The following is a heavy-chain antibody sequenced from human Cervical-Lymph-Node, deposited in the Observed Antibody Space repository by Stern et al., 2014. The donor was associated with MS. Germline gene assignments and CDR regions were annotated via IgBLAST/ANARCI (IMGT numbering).Heavy chain of an antibody. Sequence: EVQLVESGGGLEQPGGSLRLSCAASGFTFTYYSMNWVRQAPGKGLEWVAYISHNSGNIYYADSVKGRFTISRDNAKRSLYLQMNSLRAGDTAVYYCARIVGRSDLDFWGRGTLVTVSS. CDR3: ARIVGRSDLDF. CDR1: GFTFTYYS. V-gene: IGHV3-48*01. CDR2: ISHNSGNI. D-gene: IGHD1-26*01. J-gene: IGHJ4*02.